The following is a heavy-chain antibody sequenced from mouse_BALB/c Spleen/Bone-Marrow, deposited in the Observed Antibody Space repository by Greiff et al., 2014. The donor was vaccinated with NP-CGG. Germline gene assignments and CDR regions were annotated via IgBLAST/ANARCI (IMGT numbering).Heavy chain of an antibody. J-gene: IGHJ3*01. V-gene: IGHV1S126*01. CDR1: GYSISSYW. CDR3: APHYYGYAWFAY. Sequence: VQLQQSGPQLVRPGASVKISCKASGYSISSYWMHWVKQRPGQGLEWIGMIGPSDSETRLSQKFKDKATLTVDKSSSTAYMQLNSPTSEDSAVYYCAPHYYGYAWFAYWGQGTLVTVSA. CDR2: IGPSDSET. D-gene: IGHD1-2*01.